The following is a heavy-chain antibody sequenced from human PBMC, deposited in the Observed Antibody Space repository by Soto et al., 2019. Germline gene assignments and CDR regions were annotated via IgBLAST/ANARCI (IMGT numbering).Heavy chain of an antibody. CDR1: GFTFSSYA. J-gene: IGHJ4*02. CDR2: ISGTSGRT. D-gene: IGHD6-19*01. CDR3: AKDEGSGWYYFDY. V-gene: IGHV3-23*01. Sequence: EVQLLESGGGLVQPGGSLRLSCAASGFTFSSYAMNWVRQAPGKGLEWVSSISGTSGRTYYADSVEGRFTISRDNSKNTLYLQIDCLRAEDTAVYYCAKDEGSGWYYFDYWGQGTLVSVSS.